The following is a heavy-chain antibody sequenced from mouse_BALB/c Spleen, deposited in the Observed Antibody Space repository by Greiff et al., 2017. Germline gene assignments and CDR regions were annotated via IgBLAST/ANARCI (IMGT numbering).Heavy chain of an antibody. CDR3: ARVITTATAWFAY. V-gene: IGHV1-14*01. D-gene: IGHD1-2*01. J-gene: IGHJ3*01. Sequence: VQLKESGPELVKPGASVKMSCKASGYTFTSYVMHWVKQKPGQGLEWIGYINPYNDGTKYNEKFKGKATLTSDKSSSTAYMELSSLTSEDSAVYYCARVITTATAWFAYWGQGTLVTVSA. CDR2: INPYNDGT. CDR1: GYTFTSYV.